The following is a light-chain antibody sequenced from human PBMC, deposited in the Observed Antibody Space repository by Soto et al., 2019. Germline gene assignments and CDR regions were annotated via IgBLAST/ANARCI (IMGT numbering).Light chain of an antibody. J-gene: IGLJ2*01. V-gene: IGLV2-14*01. CDR3: SSYSSSSTPVV. Sequence: QSVLTQPASVSGSPGQSLTISCTGTTSDVGGYNYVSWYQQHPGKAPKLMIYDASNRPSGVSNRFSGSKSGNTASLTISGLQAEDEADYFCSSYSSSSTPVVFGGGTKLTVL. CDR2: DAS. CDR1: TSDVGGYNY.